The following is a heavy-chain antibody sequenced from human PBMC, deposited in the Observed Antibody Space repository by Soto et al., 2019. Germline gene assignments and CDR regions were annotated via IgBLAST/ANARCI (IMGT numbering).Heavy chain of an antibody. J-gene: IGHJ4*02. CDR1: GFSLSDYV. CDR2: MWYHGRDL. Sequence: GSLRLSCAASGFSLSDYVMHWVRQAPGKGPDWVAVMWYHGRDLFYADSVKGRFTISRDNSKNTLYLQMNSLRAEDTAVYYCARDQGGQSGNFIFDTWGQGTLVTVSS. CDR3: ARDQGGQSGNFIFDT. V-gene: IGHV3-33*01. D-gene: IGHD3-16*01.